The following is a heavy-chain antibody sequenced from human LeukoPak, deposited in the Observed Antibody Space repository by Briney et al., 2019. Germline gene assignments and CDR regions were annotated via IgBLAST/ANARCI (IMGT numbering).Heavy chain of an antibody. Sequence: GGSLRLSCAASELTFSSFSMSWVRQAPGKGLECVSAINGSGGSTVYVDSVKGRFTISRDNSKNTVYLQVNSLRADDTAVYYCAKGSVTTNYFDYWGQGTLVTVSS. CDR1: ELTFSSFS. V-gene: IGHV3-23*01. CDR3: AKGSVTTNYFDY. D-gene: IGHD4-17*01. CDR2: INGSGGST. J-gene: IGHJ4*02.